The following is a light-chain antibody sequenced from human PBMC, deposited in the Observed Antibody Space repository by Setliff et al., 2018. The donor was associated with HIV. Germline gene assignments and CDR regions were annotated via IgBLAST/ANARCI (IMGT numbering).Light chain of an antibody. J-gene: IGLJ1*01. CDR3: SSRIVSSALHV. CDR1: SSDIGGYNY. V-gene: IGLV2-14*03. CDR2: DAK. Sequence: QSVLTQPASVSGSPGQSITISCTGTSSDIGGYNYVSWYQQHPGKAPKLVIYDAKDRPSGVSNRFSGSKSGNTASLTISGLQAEDEADYYCSSRIVSSALHVFGTGTKVTVL.